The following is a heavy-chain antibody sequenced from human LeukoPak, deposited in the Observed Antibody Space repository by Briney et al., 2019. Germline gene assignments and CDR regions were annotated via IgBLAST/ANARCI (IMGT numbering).Heavy chain of an antibody. CDR1: GFTFSSYE. CDR3: AKDGGPTVTLPYYYYYMDV. Sequence: GGSLRLSCAASGFTFSSYEMNWVRQAPGKGLEWVSYISSSGSTIYYADSVKGRFTISRDNAKNSLYLQMNSLRAEDTAVYYCAKDGGPTVTLPYYYYYMDVWGKGTTVTVSS. CDR2: ISSSGSTI. V-gene: IGHV3-48*03. J-gene: IGHJ6*03. D-gene: IGHD4-17*01.